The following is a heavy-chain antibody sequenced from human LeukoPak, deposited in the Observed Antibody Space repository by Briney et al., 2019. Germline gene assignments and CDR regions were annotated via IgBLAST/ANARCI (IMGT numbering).Heavy chain of an antibody. Sequence: SVKVSCKASGGTFSSYAISWVRQAPGQGLEWMGGIIPIFGTANYAQKFQGRVTITADESTSTAYMELSSLRSEDTVVYYCAREGGCSSTSCYGHHVLRYYNWFDPWGQGTLVTVSS. J-gene: IGHJ5*02. CDR2: IIPIFGTA. CDR1: GGTFSSYA. D-gene: IGHD2-2*01. V-gene: IGHV1-69*13. CDR3: AREGGCSSTSCYGHHVLRYYNWFDP.